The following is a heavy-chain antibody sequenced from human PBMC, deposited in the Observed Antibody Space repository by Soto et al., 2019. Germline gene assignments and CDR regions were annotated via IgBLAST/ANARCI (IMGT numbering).Heavy chain of an antibody. CDR2: ISVYNGNT. CDR3: ARVEQSLLYQF. J-gene: IGHJ4*02. CDR1: GYTFTSYG. V-gene: IGHV1-18*04. D-gene: IGHD6-19*01. Sequence: QILMVQSGGEVKKPGASVKVSCKASGYTFTSYGISWVRQAPGQGLECMGWISVYNGNTHYAQKFQGRVTMTADTSTSTANMELRSLRSDDTAVYYCARVEQSLLYQFWGLGTLVTVSS.